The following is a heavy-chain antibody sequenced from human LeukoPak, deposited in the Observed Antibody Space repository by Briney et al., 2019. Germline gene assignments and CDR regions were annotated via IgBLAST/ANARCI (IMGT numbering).Heavy chain of an antibody. J-gene: IGHJ5*02. CDR3: ASDGLVRGVIPWFDP. CDR1: GFTFSSYS. V-gene: IGHV3-48*02. D-gene: IGHD3-10*01. CDR2: ISSSSSTI. Sequence: QTGGSLRLSCAASGFTFSSYSMNWVRQAPGKGLGWVSYISSSSSTIYYADSVKGRFTISRDNAKNSLYLQMNSLRDEDTAVYYCASDGLVRGVIPWFDPWGQGTLVTVSS.